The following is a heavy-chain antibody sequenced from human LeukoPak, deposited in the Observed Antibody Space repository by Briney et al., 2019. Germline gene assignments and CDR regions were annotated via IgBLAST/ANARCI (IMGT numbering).Heavy chain of an antibody. Sequence: SETLSLTCTVSGYSISSGYYWGWIRQPPGKGLEWIGNIYPTGSTYYNPSLKSRVTISVDTSKNRFSLKVSSVSAADTAVYYCAKGLGSYLGALDYWGQGTLVTVSS. CDR1: GYSISSGYY. CDR3: AKGLGSYLGALDY. V-gene: IGHV4-38-2*02. CDR2: IYPTGST. J-gene: IGHJ4*02. D-gene: IGHD3-10*01.